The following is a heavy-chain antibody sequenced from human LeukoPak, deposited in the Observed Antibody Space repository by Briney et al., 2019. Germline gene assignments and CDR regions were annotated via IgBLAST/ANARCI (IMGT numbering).Heavy chain of an antibody. V-gene: IGHV1-18*01. D-gene: IGHD1-1*01. CDR2: ISPYNGNT. CDR3: ARDRSVGRNYNDAVDY. Sequence: GASVKVSCKASGYPFTSHGVIWVRQAPGQGLEWMGWISPYNGNTNYAQNLQGRVTMTTDTSTSTAYMELRSLRSEDTAVYFCARDRSVGRNYNDAVDYWGQGTLVTVSS. CDR1: GYPFTSHG. J-gene: IGHJ4*02.